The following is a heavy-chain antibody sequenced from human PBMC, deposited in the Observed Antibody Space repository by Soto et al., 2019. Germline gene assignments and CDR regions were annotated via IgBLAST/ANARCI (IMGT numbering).Heavy chain of an antibody. J-gene: IGHJ4*02. CDR2: IYNGGTI. Sequence: SDSLSLTSPVHGLSIIIHYYCWCWIRQSPDRGLEWIGHIYNGGTIYNNPSLASRITISVDTSKTQFSLDLNSVTAADTAVYYCARGPSGDKVDYWGQG. CDR1: GLSIIIHYYC. D-gene: IGHD7-27*01. V-gene: IGHV4-30-4*02. CDR3: ARGPSGDKVDY.